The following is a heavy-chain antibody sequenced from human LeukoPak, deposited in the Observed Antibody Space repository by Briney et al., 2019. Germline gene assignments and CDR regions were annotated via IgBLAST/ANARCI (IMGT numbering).Heavy chain of an antibody. V-gene: IGHV3-43*01. Sequence: GGSLRLSCAASGFTFDDYTMHWVRHAPGKGLEWVSLITWDGGSTYYADSVKGRFTISRDNAKNSLYLQMNSLRAEDTAVYYCARGPSSNNFLHLDYWGQGTLVTVSS. CDR3: ARGPSSNNFLHLDY. D-gene: IGHD2-2*01. CDR2: ITWDGGST. J-gene: IGHJ4*02. CDR1: GFTFDDYT.